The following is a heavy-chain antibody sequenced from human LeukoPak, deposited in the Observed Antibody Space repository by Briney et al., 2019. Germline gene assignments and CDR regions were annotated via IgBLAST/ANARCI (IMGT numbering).Heavy chain of an antibody. CDR3: ARGSTNYYGSGSYYPPSNWFDP. CDR2: MNPNSGNT. J-gene: IGHJ5*02. Sequence: ASVKVSCKASGYTFTSYDINWVRQATGHGLEWMGWMNPNSGNTGYAQKFQGRVTMTRNTSISTAYMELSSLRSEDTAVYYCARGSTNYYGSGSYYPPSNWFDPWGQGTLVTVSS. V-gene: IGHV1-8*01. CDR1: GYTFTSYD. D-gene: IGHD3-10*01.